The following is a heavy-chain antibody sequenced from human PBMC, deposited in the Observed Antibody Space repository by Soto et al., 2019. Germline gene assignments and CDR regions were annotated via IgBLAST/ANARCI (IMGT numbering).Heavy chain of an antibody. CDR1: GFTFSSYT. CDR3: ARGGSGYYGGAGWLAP. Sequence: EVQLVESGGGLVKPGGSLRLSCAASGFTFSSYTMDWVRQAPGKGLEWVSSVGSSSVYIYYADSVKGRFTISRDNAKNSLYMQMNSLKDEDTAMYYCARGGSGYYGGAGWLAPWGQGTLVTVSS. D-gene: IGHD5-12*01. CDR2: VGSSSVYI. J-gene: IGHJ5*02. V-gene: IGHV3-21*01.